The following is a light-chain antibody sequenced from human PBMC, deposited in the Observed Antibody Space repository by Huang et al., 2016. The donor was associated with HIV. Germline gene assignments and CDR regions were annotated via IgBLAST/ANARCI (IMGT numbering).Light chain of an antibody. J-gene: IGKJ4*01. CDR1: QSVHSY. CDR2: YAS. Sequence: EIVLTQSPATLSLSSGERATLSCRASQSVHSYLAWYQLKPGQAPRLLIYYASNRATGVPGRFCGSVSGTDFTLTISNLQSEDFAVYYCQQRSAWPLTFGGGTKVEI. CDR3: QQRSAWPLT. V-gene: IGKV3-11*01.